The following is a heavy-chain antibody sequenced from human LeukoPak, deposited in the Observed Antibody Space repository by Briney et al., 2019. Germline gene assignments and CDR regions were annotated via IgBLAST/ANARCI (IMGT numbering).Heavy chain of an antibody. D-gene: IGHD3-10*01. J-gene: IGHJ6*02. CDR3: ARVLRFAGGDYYYGMDV. CDR2: MSAYNGNT. CDR1: GYTFTSYG. V-gene: IGHV1-18*01. Sequence: GASVKVSCKASGYTFTSYGISWVRQAPGQGLEWMGWMSAYNGNTNYAQKLQGRVTMTTDTSTSTAYMELRSLRSDDTAVYYCARVLRFAGGDYYYGMDVWGQGTTVTVSS.